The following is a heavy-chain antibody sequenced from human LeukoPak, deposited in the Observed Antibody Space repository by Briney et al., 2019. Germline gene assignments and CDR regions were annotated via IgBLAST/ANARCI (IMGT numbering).Heavy chain of an antibody. J-gene: IGHJ4*02. Sequence: ASVKVSCKASGGTFSSYAISWVRQAPGQGLEWMGGIIPIFGTANYAQKFQGRVTMTRDTSTSTVYMELSSLRSEDTAVYYCARAPFYGDYPDYWGQGTLVTVSS. V-gene: IGHV1-69*05. D-gene: IGHD4-17*01. CDR3: ARAPFYGDYPDY. CDR2: IIPIFGTA. CDR1: GGTFSSYA.